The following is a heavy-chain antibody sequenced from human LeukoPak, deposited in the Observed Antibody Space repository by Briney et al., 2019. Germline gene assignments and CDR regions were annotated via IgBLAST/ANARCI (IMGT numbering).Heavy chain of an antibody. CDR3: ARGPGSGYYPSYFDY. V-gene: IGHV5-51*01. D-gene: IGHD3-3*01. CDR2: IYPGDSDT. CDR1: GYSFTSYW. J-gene: IGHJ4*02. Sequence: GESLKISCQGSGYSFTSYWIGWVRQRPGKGLEWMGIIYPGDSDTRYSPSFQGQVTISADKSISTAYLQWGSLKASDTAMYYCARGPGSGYYPSYFDYWGQGTLVTVSS.